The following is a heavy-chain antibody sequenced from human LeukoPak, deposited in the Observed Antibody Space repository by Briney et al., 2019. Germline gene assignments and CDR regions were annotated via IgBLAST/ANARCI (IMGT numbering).Heavy chain of an antibody. J-gene: IGHJ4*02. D-gene: IGHD2-2*01. Sequence: GSLRLSCAASGFTFNSYNMNWVRQAPGKGLEWVSYISSSSSTIYYADSVKGRFTISRDNAKNSLYLQMNSLRAEDTAVYYCARSPSVVVVPAAVTRFDYWGQGTLVTVSS. CDR3: ARSPSVVVVPAAVTRFDY. CDR2: ISSSSSTI. V-gene: IGHV3-48*01. CDR1: GFTFNSYN.